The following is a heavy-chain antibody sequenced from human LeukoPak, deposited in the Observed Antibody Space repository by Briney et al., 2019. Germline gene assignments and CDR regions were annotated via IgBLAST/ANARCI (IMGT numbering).Heavy chain of an antibody. V-gene: IGHV3-7*01. J-gene: IGHJ4*02. CDR3: ARRSVAGSLDY. CDR1: GFTFSTYW. D-gene: IGHD6-19*01. Sequence: PGGSLRLSCAASGFTFSTYWRSWVRQAPGKGLEWVATTKETGGEKYYVDSVKGRFTISRDNAENSLYLQMNSLRAEDTAVYYCARRSVAGSLDYWGQGTLVTVSS. CDR2: TKETGGEK.